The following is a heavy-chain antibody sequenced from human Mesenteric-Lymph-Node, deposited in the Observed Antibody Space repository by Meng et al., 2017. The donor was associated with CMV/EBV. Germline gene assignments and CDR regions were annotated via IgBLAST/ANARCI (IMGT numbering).Heavy chain of an antibody. J-gene: IGHJ3*02. CDR1: GFTFSSYE. CDR2: ISTSGGTT. D-gene: IGHD2-8*01. V-gene: IGHV3-23*01. CDR3: ARSGASNGGAFDI. Sequence: GGSLRLSCAASGFTFSSYEMNWVRQAPGKGLEWASAISTSGGTTTYADSVKGRFTISRDNSKNTLYLQMNSLRADDTAVYYCARSGASNGGAFDIWGQGTMVTVSS.